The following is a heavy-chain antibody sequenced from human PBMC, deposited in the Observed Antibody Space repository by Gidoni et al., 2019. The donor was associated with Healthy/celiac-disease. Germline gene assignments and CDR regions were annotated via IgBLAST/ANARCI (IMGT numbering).Heavy chain of an antibody. V-gene: IGHV3-21*01. D-gene: IGHD3-10*01. Sequence: AGFTFSSYSMTWVPQAPGKGLVCVSSISSSSSYIYYADAVQGRFNISRDNAKNSRYRQKNSVRAEDTAVYYWARDGGGDRVLGCREEVFAVDIWGQGTMVTVSS. CDR1: GFTFSSYS. CDR2: ISSSSSYI. J-gene: IGHJ3*02. CDR3: ARDGGGDRVLGCREEVFAVDI.